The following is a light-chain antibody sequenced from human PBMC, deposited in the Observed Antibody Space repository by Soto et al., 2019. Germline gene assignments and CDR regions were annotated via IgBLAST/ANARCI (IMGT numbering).Light chain of an antibody. Sequence: DIQITQSPSSLSASVGDRVTITCRASQSISSYLNWYQQKPGKAPKLPIYAASSLQSGVPSRFSGSGSGTDFTLTISSLQPEDFATYYCQQSYSTPQGLTFGGGTKVDIK. CDR3: QQSYSTPQGLT. J-gene: IGKJ4*01. CDR1: QSISSY. CDR2: AAS. V-gene: IGKV1-39*01.